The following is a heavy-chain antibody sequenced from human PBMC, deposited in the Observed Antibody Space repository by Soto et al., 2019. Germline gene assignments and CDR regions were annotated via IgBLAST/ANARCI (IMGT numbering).Heavy chain of an antibody. Sequence: GASVKVSCKASGGTFSSYAISWVRQAPGQGLEWMGGIIPIFGTANNEKKFQGRFTITADESTSTAYRELSSWRFEDTAVYYWANFFGGGSCYSEGDSNYYYGMDVGGQGTRVTVS. CDR2: IIPIFGTA. CDR3: ANFFGGGSCYSEGDSNYYYGMDV. CDR1: GGTFSSYA. J-gene: IGHJ6*02. D-gene: IGHD2-15*01. V-gene: IGHV1-69*13.